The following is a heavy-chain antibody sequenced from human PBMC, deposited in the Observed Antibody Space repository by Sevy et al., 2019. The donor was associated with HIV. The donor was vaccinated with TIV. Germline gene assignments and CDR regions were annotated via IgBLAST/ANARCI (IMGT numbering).Heavy chain of an antibody. CDR2: FDVQDGET. V-gene: IGHV1-24*01. CDR3: AAVGLRYCSGSSCYQGDWFDP. CDR1: GYSLTKLS. D-gene: IGHD2-15*01. Sequence: ASVKVSGKVSGYSLTKLSIHWVRQGPGKGLEWMGDFDVQDGETIYAKKFQGRLKMTVDTNTDTAYIELSRLTSEDTAVYYCAAVGLRYCSGSSCYQGDWFDPWGQGSLVTVSS. J-gene: IGHJ5*02.